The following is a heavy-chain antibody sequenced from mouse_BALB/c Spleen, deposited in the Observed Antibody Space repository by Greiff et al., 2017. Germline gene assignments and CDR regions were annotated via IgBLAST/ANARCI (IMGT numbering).Heavy chain of an antibody. CDR1: GDSITSGY. V-gene: IGHV3-8*02. CDR3: ARYILDGNYPLYAMDY. D-gene: IGHD2-1*01. CDR2: ISYSGST. J-gene: IGHJ4*01. Sequence: EVKLMESGPSLVKPSQTLSLTCSVTGDSITSGYWNWIRKFPGNKLEYMGYISYSGSTYYNPSLKSRISITRDTSKNQYYLQLNSVTTEDTATYYCARYILDGNYPLYAMDYWGQGTSVTVSA.